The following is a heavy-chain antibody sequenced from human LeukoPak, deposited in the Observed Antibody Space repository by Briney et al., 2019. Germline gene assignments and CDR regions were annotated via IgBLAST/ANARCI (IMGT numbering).Heavy chain of an antibody. Sequence: PSETLSLTCAVYGGSFSSYYWSWIRQPPGKGLEWIGEINHSGSTNYNPSLKSRVTISVDTSKNQFSLRLSSVTAADTAVYYCAKSTLIRFDQRDWGQGTLVTVSS. CDR1: GGSFSSYY. CDR2: INHSGST. V-gene: IGHV4-34*01. D-gene: IGHD3-9*01. J-gene: IGHJ4*02. CDR3: AKSTLIRFDQRD.